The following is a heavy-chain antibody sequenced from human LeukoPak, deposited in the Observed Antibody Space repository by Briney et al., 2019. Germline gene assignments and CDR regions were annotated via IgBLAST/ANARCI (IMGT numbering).Heavy chain of an antibody. V-gene: IGHV4-38-2*02. Sequence: PSETLSLTCTVSGYSISSGYYWGWIRQPPGKGLEWIGSIYHSGSTYYNPSLKSRVTISVDTSKNHFSLKLSSVTAADTAVYYCARQVGYYDSSGYFNWFDPWGQGTLVTVSS. CDR1: GYSISSGYY. J-gene: IGHJ5*02. D-gene: IGHD3-22*01. CDR2: IYHSGST. CDR3: ARQVGYYDSSGYFNWFDP.